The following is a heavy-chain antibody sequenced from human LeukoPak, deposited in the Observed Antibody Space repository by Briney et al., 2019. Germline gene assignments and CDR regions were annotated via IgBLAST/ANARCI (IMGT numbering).Heavy chain of an antibody. J-gene: IGHJ3*02. CDR3: TTDGVVVTAILVPGAFDI. V-gene: IGHV3-74*01. Sequence: GGSLRLSCAASGFTFSSYWMHWVRQAPGKGPVWVSRINSDGSSTRYADSVKGRFTISRDNAKDTVYLQMNSLKTEDTAVYYCTTDGVVVTAILVPGAFDIWGQGTMVTVSS. CDR1: GFTFSSYW. CDR2: INSDGSST. D-gene: IGHD2-21*02.